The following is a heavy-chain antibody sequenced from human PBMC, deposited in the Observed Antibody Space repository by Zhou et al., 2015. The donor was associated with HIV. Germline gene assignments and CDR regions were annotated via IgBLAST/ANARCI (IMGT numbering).Heavy chain of an antibody. CDR3: AKEILHSSSWPVYMDV. D-gene: IGHD6-13*01. CDR1: GFTFSSYG. J-gene: IGHJ6*03. CDR2: IRYDGSNT. Sequence: QVQLVESGGGMVQPGKSLRLSCAASGFTFSSYGMHWVRQAAGKGLEWLAFIRYDGSNTYYADSVKGRFTISRDNSKNTLYLQMNSLRPEDTSVYYCAKEILHSSSWPVYMDVWGKGPWSPVSS. V-gene: IGHV3-30*02.